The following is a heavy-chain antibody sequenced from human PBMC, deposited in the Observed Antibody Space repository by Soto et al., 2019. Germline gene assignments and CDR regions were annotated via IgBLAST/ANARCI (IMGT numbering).Heavy chain of an antibody. CDR3: ARGGNEYCSSTSCYSRFDP. CDR1: GGSISSYY. D-gene: IGHD2-2*01. J-gene: IGHJ5*02. Sequence: QVQLQESGPGLVKPSETLSLTCTVSGGSISSYYWSWIRQPPGKGLEWIGYIYYSGSTNYNPSLKSRVTISVDTSKNQFSRKLSSVTAADTAVYYCARGGNEYCSSTSCYSRFDPWGQGTLVTVSS. V-gene: IGHV4-59*01. CDR2: IYYSGST.